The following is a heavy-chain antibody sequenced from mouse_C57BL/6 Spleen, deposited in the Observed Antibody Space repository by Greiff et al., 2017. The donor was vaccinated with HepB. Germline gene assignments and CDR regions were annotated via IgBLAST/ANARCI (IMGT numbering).Heavy chain of an antibody. D-gene: IGHD3-2*02. CDR1: GFNIKDYY. V-gene: IGHV14-2*01. Sequence: EVKLVESGAELVKPGASVKLSCTASGFNIKDYYMHWVKQRTEQGLEWIGRIDPEDGETKYAPKFQGKATITADTSSNTAYLQLSSLPSEDTAVYYCALDSSGYDYAMDYWGQGTSVTVSS. CDR3: ALDSSGYDYAMDY. CDR2: IDPEDGET. J-gene: IGHJ4*01.